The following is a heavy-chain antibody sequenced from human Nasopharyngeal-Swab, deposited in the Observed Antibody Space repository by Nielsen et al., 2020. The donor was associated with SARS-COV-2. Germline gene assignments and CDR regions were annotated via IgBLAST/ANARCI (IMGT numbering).Heavy chain of an antibody. Sequence: GESLKISCAASGFTVSSNYMSWVRQAPGKGLEWVSVIYSGGSTYYADSVKGRFTISRDNSKNTLYLQMNSLRAEDTAVYYCARVPCSSPSCYVGGYGMDVWGQGTTVTVSS. CDR1: GFTVSSNY. V-gene: IGHV3-53*01. CDR2: IYSGGST. J-gene: IGHJ6*02. D-gene: IGHD2-2*01. CDR3: ARVPCSSPSCYVGGYGMDV.